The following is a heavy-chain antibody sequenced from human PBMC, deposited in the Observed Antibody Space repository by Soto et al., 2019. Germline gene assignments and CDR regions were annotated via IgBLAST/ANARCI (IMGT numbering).Heavy chain of an antibody. CDR1: GGSISSGDYY. V-gene: IGHV4-30-4*01. J-gene: IGHJ4*02. CDR2: IYYSGST. Sequence: PSETLSLTCTVSGGSISSGDYYRSWIRQPPGKGLEWIGYIYYSGSTYYNPSLKSRVTISVDTSKNQFSLKLSSVTAADTAVYYCARADNTAMVSLDYWGQGTLVTVSS. CDR3: ARADNTAMVSLDY. D-gene: IGHD5-18*01.